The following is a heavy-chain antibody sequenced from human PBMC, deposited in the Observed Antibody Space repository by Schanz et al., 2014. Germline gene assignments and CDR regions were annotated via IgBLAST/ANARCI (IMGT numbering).Heavy chain of an antibody. J-gene: IGHJ4*02. CDR1: GFTLSSYA. V-gene: IGHV3-48*04. Sequence: EVQLLESGGGLVQPGGSLRLSCAAYGFTLSSYAMHWVRQAPGKGLEWVSDISSGSSYANYADSVKGRFTISRDNAKNSLYLQMNSLRAEDTAVYYCARPRFDYGEVDYWGQGTLVTVSS. CDR2: ISSGSSYA. D-gene: IGHD4-17*01. CDR3: ARPRFDYGEVDY.